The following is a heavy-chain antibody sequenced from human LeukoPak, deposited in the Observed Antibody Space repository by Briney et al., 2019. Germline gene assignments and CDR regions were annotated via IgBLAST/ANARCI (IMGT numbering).Heavy chain of an antibody. D-gene: IGHD6-13*01. V-gene: IGHV4-61*02. CDR2: IYTSGST. CDR3: ARSYSSSWYDY. Sequence: SQTLSLTXTVSGGSISSGSYYWSWIWQPAGKGLQWIGRIYTSGSTNYNPSLKSRVTISVDTSKNQFSLKLSSVTAADTAVYYCARSYSSSWYDYWGQGTLVTVSS. J-gene: IGHJ4*02. CDR1: GGSISSGSYY.